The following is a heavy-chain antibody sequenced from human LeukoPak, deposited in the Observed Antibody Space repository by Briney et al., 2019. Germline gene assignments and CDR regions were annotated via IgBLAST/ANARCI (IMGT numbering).Heavy chain of an antibody. Sequence: PSETLSLTCTVSGGSLSSYYWNWIRQPAGKGLEWIGRIYTSGSTNYNPSLKSRVTMSVDTSKNQFSLKLSSVTAADTAVYYCARGKSRTYGSADASDIWGQGTMVTVSS. J-gene: IGHJ3*02. D-gene: IGHD3-10*01. CDR3: ARGKSRTYGSADASDI. V-gene: IGHV4-4*07. CDR1: GGSLSSYY. CDR2: IYTSGST.